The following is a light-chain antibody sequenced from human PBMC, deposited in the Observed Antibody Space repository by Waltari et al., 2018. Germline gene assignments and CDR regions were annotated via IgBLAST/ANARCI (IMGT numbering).Light chain of an antibody. V-gene: IGLV8-61*01. CDR3: SMYMGSGVWV. CDR2: KGI. Sequence: QTVVTPEPSLSVSPGGTVTLTCALSSGSVSRTSYPTWYQQTPGQPPRTLVYKGISRSSGVPDRFSGSILGNTAALTITGAQADDESDYYCSMYMGSGVWVFGGGTKLTVL. J-gene: IGLJ3*02. CDR1: SGSVSRTSY.